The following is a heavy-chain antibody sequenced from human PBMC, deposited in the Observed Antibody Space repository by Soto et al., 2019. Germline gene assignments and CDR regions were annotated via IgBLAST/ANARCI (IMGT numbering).Heavy chain of an antibody. CDR3: ARGAYYSSPFRWFDP. V-gene: IGHV4-31*01. D-gene: IGHD6-13*01. CDR2: IYYSGST. Sequence: QVQLQESGPGLVKPSQTLSLTCTVSGGSISSGGYYWSWIRQHPGKGLEWIGYIYYSGSTYYNPSLKSLVTISVDTSKNQFSLKLSSVTAADTAVYYCARGAYYSSPFRWFDPWGQGTLVTVSS. J-gene: IGHJ5*02. CDR1: GGSISSGGYY.